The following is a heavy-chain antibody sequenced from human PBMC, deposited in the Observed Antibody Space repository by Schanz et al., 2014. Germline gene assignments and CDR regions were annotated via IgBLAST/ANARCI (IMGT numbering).Heavy chain of an antibody. D-gene: IGHD2-2*02. CDR1: GFTFSSHS. J-gene: IGHJ4*02. CDR3: ARDRSPYTVFDY. V-gene: IGHV3-48*02. Sequence: EVQLVESGGNLVQPGGSLRLSCVASGFTFSSHSMNWVRQAPGQGLEWLSYISGSGNTIYYADSVKGRFTISRDNAKNSLSLQMARLRDEDTAVYYCARDRSPYTVFDYWGQGPWSPSPQ. CDR2: ISGSGNTI.